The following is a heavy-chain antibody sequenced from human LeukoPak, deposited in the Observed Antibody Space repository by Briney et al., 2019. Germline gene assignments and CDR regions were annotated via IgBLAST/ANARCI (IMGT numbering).Heavy chain of an antibody. CDR2: IKSKTNGGTT. J-gene: IGHJ3*02. D-gene: IGHD3-22*01. CDR1: GFTFSKAW. Sequence: GGSLRLSCAASGFTFSKAWMSWVRQAPGKGLEWVGRIKSKTNGGTTDSAAPVKGRFTISRDDSKNTAYLQMNSLKTEDTAVYYCTRRGSGYFYDAFDIWGQGTMVTVSS. V-gene: IGHV3-15*01. CDR3: TRRGSGYFYDAFDI.